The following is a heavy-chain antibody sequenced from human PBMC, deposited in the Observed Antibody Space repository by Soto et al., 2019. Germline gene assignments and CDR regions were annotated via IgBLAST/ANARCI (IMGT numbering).Heavy chain of an antibody. CDR2: IRNAARSYST. CDR3: ADLTWSGSSLP. CDR1: GFTLSNHY. Sequence: EVQLVESRGALVQPGGSLRLSCVASGFTLSNHYMDWVRQAPGKGLEWIGLIRNAARSYSTEHAASVKGRFTISRDDSKNTLYLQMNSLRTEDTAVYYCADLTWSGSSLPWGQGTLVTVSS. D-gene: IGHD3-3*01. V-gene: IGHV3-72*01. J-gene: IGHJ5*02.